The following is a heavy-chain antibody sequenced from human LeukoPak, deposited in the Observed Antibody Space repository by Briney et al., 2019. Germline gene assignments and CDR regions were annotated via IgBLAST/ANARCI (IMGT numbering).Heavy chain of an antibody. CDR2: ISAYNGNT. CDR1: GYTFTSDG. CDR3: ARVRIKAVTVT. J-gene: IGHJ4*02. Sequence: ASVKVSCKASGYTFTSDGISWVRQAPGQGLEWMGRISAYNGNTNYAQKFQGRVTLTTDTSTSTAYMELKSLRSDDTAVYYCARVRIKAVTVTWGQGTLVTVSS. V-gene: IGHV1-18*04. D-gene: IGHD6-19*01.